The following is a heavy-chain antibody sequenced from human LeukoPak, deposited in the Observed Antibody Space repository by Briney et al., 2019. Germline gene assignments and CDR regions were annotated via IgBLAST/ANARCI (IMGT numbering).Heavy chain of an antibody. CDR2: IKQDGSEK. Sequence: GGSLRLSCAASGFTFSSYWLSWVRQAPGKGLEWVANIKQDGSEKYYVDSVKGRFTISRDNAKNSLYLQMNSLRAEDTAVYYCARVYFQYYYDSSGQNDYWGQGILVTVSS. CDR3: ARVYFQYYYDSSGQNDY. CDR1: GFTFSSYW. V-gene: IGHV3-7*01. J-gene: IGHJ4*02. D-gene: IGHD3-22*01.